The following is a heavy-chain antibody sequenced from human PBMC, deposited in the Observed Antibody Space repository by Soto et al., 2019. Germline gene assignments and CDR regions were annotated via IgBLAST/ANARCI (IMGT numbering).Heavy chain of an antibody. Sequence: VQLVESGGGVVQPGRSLRLSCAASGFTFSSYAMHWVRQAPGKGLEWVAVISYDGSNKYYADSVKGRFTISRDNSKNTLYLQMNSLRAEDTAVYYCARDGEGMDVWGQGTTVTVSS. J-gene: IGHJ6*02. V-gene: IGHV3-30-3*01. CDR1: GFTFSSYA. CDR2: ISYDGSNK. CDR3: ARDGEGMDV. D-gene: IGHD3-10*01.